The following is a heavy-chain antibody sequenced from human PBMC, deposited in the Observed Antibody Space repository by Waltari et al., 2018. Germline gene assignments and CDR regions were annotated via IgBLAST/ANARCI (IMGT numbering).Heavy chain of an antibody. CDR2: NRTKTNNYAT. CDR3: ARHDPLDY. V-gene: IGHV3-73*01. CDR1: GFIFSDSA. Sequence: EEQMVESGGDLVKPGGSLKLSCAASGFIFSDSAIHWVRQAPGKGLEWVGRNRTKTNNYATAYGASVKGRFTISRDDSRNVAYLQMNSLKTEDTALYYCARHDPLDYWGQGTLVTVSS. J-gene: IGHJ4*02.